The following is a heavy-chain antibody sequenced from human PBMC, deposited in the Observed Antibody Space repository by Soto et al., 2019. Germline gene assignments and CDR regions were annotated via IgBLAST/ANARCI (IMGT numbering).Heavy chain of an antibody. J-gene: IGHJ4*02. V-gene: IGHV3-30*18. CDR2: ISYDGSNK. CDR3: AKDTYYYGSGSYYIFDY. D-gene: IGHD3-10*01. Sequence: PGGSLRLSCAASGFTFSSYGMHWVRQAPGKGLEWVAVISYDGSNKYYADSVKGRFTISRDNSKNTLYLQMNSLRAEDTAVYYCAKDTYYYGSGSYYIFDYWGQGTLVTVSS. CDR1: GFTFSSYG.